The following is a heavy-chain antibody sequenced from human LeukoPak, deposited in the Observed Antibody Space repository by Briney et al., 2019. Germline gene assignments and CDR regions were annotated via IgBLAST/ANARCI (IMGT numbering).Heavy chain of an antibody. CDR3: ARAVLVDTAMVSPFDY. J-gene: IGHJ4*02. V-gene: IGHV1-69*13. CDR1: GYTFTSYA. CDR2: IIPIFGTA. Sequence: ASVKVSCKASGYTFTSYAISWVRQAPGQGLEWMGGIIPIFGTANYAQKFQGRVTITADESTSTAYMELSSLRSEDTAVYYCARAVLVDTAMVSPFDYWGQGTLVTVSS. D-gene: IGHD5-18*01.